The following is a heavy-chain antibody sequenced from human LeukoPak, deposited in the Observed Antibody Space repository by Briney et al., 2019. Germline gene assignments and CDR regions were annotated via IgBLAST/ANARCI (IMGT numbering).Heavy chain of an antibody. V-gene: IGHV1-3*01. CDR2: INAGNGNT. Sequence: ASVKVSCKASGYTFTSYAMHWVRQAPGQRLEWMGWINAGNGNTKYSQKFQGRVTITRDTSASTAYMELSSLRSEDTAVYYCARDPSGESTPNWFDPWGQGTLVTVSS. CDR3: ARDPSGESTPNWFDP. D-gene: IGHD3-10*01. CDR1: GYTFTSYA. J-gene: IGHJ5*02.